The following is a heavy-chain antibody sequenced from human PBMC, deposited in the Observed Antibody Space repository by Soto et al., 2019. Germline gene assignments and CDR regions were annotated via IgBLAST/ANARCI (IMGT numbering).Heavy chain of an antibody. CDR1: GFTFSSYW. V-gene: IGHV3-7*01. CDR2: IKQDGSEK. CDR3: AREPYSIAARLFAFDI. Sequence: GGSLRLSCAASGFTFSSYWMSWVRQAPGKGLEWVANIKQDGSEKYYVDSVKGRFTISRDNAKNSLYLQMNSLRAEDTAVYYCAREPYSIAARLFAFDIWGQGTMVTVSS. J-gene: IGHJ3*02. D-gene: IGHD6-6*01.